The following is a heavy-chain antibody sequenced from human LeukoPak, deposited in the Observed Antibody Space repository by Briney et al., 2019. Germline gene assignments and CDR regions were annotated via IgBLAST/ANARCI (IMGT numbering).Heavy chain of an antibody. Sequence: SETLSLTCAVYGGSFSGYYWSWIRQPPGKGLEWIGEINHSGSTNYNPSLKSRVTISVDTSKNQFSLKLSSVTAADTAVYYCARGGQLWTRFLIHWGQGTLVTVSS. J-gene: IGHJ4*02. CDR1: GGSFSGYY. CDR3: ARGGQLWTRFLIH. D-gene: IGHD5-18*01. V-gene: IGHV4-34*01. CDR2: INHSGST.